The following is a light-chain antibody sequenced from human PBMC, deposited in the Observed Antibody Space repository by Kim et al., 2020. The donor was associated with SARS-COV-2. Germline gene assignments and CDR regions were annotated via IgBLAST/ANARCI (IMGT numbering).Light chain of an antibody. CDR1: QSVASKY. J-gene: IGKJ2*02. Sequence: IVLTQSPGTLSLSPGETATLSCRASQSVASKYSACHQQKPGQAPRLLIFASSTRAAGISDRFSGGGSVTDFSLTISRLEPEDFAEYYYQKYGTSPCTFGQGTKLEI. CDR3: QKYGTSPCT. V-gene: IGKV3-20*01. CDR2: ASS.